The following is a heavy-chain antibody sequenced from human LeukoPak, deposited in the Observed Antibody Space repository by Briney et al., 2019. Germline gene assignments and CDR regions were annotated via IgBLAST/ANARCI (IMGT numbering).Heavy chain of an antibody. D-gene: IGHD3-10*01. J-gene: IGHJ2*01. CDR1: GFTVSNNY. CDR3: ARNLYYSGRWYFGL. Sequence: GGSLRLSCVVSGFTVSNNYMSWVRQAPRKGLEWASLIYSGGSTCYADSVKGRFTISRDNSKNTLYLQMDSLRAEDTAVYYCARNLYYSGRWYFGLWGRGTLVIVSS. V-gene: IGHV3-53*01. CDR2: IYSGGST.